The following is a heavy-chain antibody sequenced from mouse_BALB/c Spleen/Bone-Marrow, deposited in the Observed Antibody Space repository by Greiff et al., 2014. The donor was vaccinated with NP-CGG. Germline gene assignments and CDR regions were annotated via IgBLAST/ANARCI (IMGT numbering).Heavy chain of an antibody. V-gene: IGHV1-87*01. CDR2: IYPGDGDT. J-gene: IGHJ4*01. Sequence: QVQLQQSGAELARPGASVKLSCKASGYTFTSYWMQWAKQRPGQGLEWIGAIYPGDGDTRYTQKFKGKATLTADKSSSTAYMQLSSLASEDSAVYYCARRDYGIRENYYAMDYWGQGTSVTVSS. CDR3: ARRDYGIRENYYAMDY. D-gene: IGHD1-2*01. CDR1: GYTFTSYW.